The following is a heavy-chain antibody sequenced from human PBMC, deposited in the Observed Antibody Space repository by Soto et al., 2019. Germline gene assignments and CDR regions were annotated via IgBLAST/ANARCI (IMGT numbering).Heavy chain of an antibody. D-gene: IGHD3-22*01. CDR1: AGTFSSYA. V-gene: IGHV1-69*01. J-gene: IGHJ6*02. CDR2: IIPIFGTA. CDR3: ARDSSGYYQLYYYYYGMDV. Sequence: SVKVSCKASAGTFSSYAISWVRQAPGQGLEWMGGIIPIFGTANYAQKFQGRVTITADESTSTAYMELSSLRSEDTAVYYCARDSSGYYQLYYYYYGMDVWGQGTTVTVSS.